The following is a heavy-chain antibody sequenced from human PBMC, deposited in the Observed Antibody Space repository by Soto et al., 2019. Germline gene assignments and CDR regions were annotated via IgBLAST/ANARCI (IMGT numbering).Heavy chain of an antibody. CDR3: ARGLRYFAFDY. CDR2: IYYSGST. J-gene: IGHJ4*02. V-gene: IGHV4-39*01. Sequence: SETLSLTCTVSGGSISSSSYYWGWIRQPPGKGLEWIGSIYYSGSTYYNPSLKSRVTISVDTSKNQFSLKLSSVTAADTAVYYCARGLRYFAFDYWGQGTLVTVSS. D-gene: IGHD3-9*01. CDR1: GGSISSSSYY.